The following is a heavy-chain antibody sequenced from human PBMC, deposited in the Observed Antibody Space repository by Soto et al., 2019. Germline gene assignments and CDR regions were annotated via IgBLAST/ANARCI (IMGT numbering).Heavy chain of an antibody. J-gene: IGHJ4*01. CDR1: GESFGGFY. CDR3: VHSPNVAVDH. D-gene: IGHD2-15*01. CDR2: ISQTETT. Sequence: SETLSLTCVVYGESFGGFYWSWVRQSPGKGLEWIGEISQTETTAYSPSLKSRVSISAXXXXXXFXLXLXXXTAADTAVYYCVHSPNVAVDHWGHGTLVTVSS. V-gene: IGHV4-34*01.